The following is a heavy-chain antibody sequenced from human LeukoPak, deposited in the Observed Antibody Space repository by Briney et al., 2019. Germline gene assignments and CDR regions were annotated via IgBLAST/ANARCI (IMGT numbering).Heavy chain of an antibody. D-gene: IGHD1-26*01. CDR1: GFTLSDYY. J-gene: IGHJ4*02. V-gene: IGHV3-11*04. Sequence: GGSLRLSCAASGFTLSDYYMSWIRQAPGKGLEWVSYIRSSDGTIFYADSVKGRFTISRDNAKNSLYLQMNSLRAEDTAVYYCARVKVGPTVFDYWGQGTLVTVSS. CDR3: ARVKVGPTVFDY. CDR2: IRSSDGTI.